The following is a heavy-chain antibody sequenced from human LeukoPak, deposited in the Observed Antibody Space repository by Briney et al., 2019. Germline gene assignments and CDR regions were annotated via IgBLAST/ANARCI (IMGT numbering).Heavy chain of an antibody. Sequence: ASVKVSCMASGYTFTSYDINWVRQAAGQGLEWMGWMNPNSGNTGYAEKFQGRVTMTRSTSTRTAYMELSSLGSEDTAVYYCLISARDHYYFDYWGQGTLVTVSP. CDR2: MNPNSGNT. CDR3: LISARDHYYFDY. J-gene: IGHJ4*02. CDR1: GYTFTSYD. V-gene: IGHV1-8*01. D-gene: IGHD6-13*01.